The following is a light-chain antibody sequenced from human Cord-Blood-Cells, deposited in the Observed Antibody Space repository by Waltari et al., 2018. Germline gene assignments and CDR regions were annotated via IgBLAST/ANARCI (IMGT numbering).Light chain of an antibody. J-gene: IGLJ3*02. CDR2: EVS. CDR1: RRDVGGYNY. CDR3: SSYAGSNNLWV. V-gene: IGLV2-8*01. Sequence: QSALTQPPSASGSPGQSVTISCTGTRRDVGGYNYVSWYQQHPGKAPKHMIYEVSKRPSGVPDRFSGSKSGNTASLTVSGLQAEDEADYYCSSYAGSNNLWVFGGGTKLTVL.